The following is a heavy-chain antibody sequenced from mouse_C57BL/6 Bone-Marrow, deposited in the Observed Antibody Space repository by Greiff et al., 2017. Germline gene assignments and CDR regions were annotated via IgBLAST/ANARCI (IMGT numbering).Heavy chain of an antibody. V-gene: IGHV3-8*01. CDR3: ARFPSYYDYPYYYAMDY. CDR2: ISYSGST. J-gene: IGHJ4*01. D-gene: IGHD2-4*01. CDR1: GYSITSDY. Sequence: VQLKESGPGLAKPSQTLSLTCSVTGYSITSDYWNWIRKFPGNKLEYMGYISYSGSTYYNPSLKSRISITRDTSKNQYYLQLNSVTTEDTATYYCARFPSYYDYPYYYAMDYWGQGTSVTVSS.